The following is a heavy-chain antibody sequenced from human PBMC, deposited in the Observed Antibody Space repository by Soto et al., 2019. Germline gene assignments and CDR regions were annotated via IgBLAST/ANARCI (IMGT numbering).Heavy chain of an antibody. Sequence: GSLRLGCAASGXTFSSYTMNWVRQAPGKGLEWVSSITSSGSYVYYADSMKGRFNISRENAKNSVYLQVNSMRAEETAVYYCARLHCSGGSCYYSFDYWGRGTLGTVSS. CDR3: ARLHCSGGSCYYSFDY. CDR2: ITSSGSYV. V-gene: IGHV3-21*01. J-gene: IGHJ4*02. CDR1: GXTFSSYT. D-gene: IGHD2-15*01.